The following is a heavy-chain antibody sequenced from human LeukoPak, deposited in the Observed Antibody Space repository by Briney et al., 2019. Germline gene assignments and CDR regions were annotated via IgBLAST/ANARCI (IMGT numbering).Heavy chain of an antibody. CDR2: IYYSGST. J-gene: IGHJ5*02. CDR1: GGSISSYY. D-gene: IGHD6-13*01. CDR3: ASGYSSSWYWFDP. Sequence: KASETLSLTCTVSGGSISSYYWSWIRQPPGKGLEWIGSIYYSGSTYYNPSLKSRVTISVDTSKNQFSLKLSSVTAADTAVYNCASGYSSSWYWFDPWGQGTLVTVSS. V-gene: IGHV4-59*04.